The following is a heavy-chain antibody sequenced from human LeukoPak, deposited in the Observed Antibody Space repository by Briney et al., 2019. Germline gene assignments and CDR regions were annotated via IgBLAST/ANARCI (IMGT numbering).Heavy chain of an antibody. Sequence: ASVKVSCKASGYTFPSYDINWVRQATGQGLEWMGWMNPNSGNTDYAQKFQGRVTMTRNTSISTAYMELSSLRSEDTAVYYCALSMNKRITIFGVVITEEYYFDYWGQGTLVTVSS. CDR3: ALSMNKRITIFGVVITEEYYFDY. CDR1: GYTFPSYD. V-gene: IGHV1-8*01. D-gene: IGHD3-3*01. CDR2: MNPNSGNT. J-gene: IGHJ4*02.